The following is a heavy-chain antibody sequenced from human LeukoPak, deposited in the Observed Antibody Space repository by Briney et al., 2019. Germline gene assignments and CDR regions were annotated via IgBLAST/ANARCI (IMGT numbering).Heavy chain of an antibody. CDR2: LYTAGDT. D-gene: IGHD6-19*01. CDR1: GFSVSSKY. V-gene: IGHV3-53*01. J-gene: IGHJ5*02. Sequence: PGGSLRLSCAASGFSVSSKYMSWVRQAPGKGLEWVSVLYTAGDTYYADSVKGRFTISRGNSKNTLSLQMNSLRPDDTALYYCAGGQMFTSGGFGSWGQGALVTVSS. CDR3: AGGQMFTSGGFGS.